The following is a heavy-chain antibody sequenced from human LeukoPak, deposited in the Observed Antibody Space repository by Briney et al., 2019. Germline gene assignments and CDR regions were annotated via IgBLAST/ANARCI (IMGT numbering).Heavy chain of an antibody. CDR2: IIPLFCTA. Sequence: ASLKVSCKASVGTFSSYAISGVRQAPGQRLEWMGGIIPLFCTANYAQKFQGRVTITADESTSTAYMELSSLRSEDTAVYYCARGGTLPRYYYMDVWGKGTTVTVSS. D-gene: IGHD3-16*01. V-gene: IGHV1-69*01. CDR3: ARGGTLPRYYYMDV. J-gene: IGHJ6*03. CDR1: VGTFSSYA.